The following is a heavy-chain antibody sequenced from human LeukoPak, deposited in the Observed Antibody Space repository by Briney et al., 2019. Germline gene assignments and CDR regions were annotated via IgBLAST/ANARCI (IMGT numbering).Heavy chain of an antibody. Sequence: GGSLRLSCAASGFTFSSYAMTWVHQAPGKGLKWVSGISATNGNTYHADSVKGRFTISRDNSKSTLYLQMNSLRVEDTAIYYCAKGSSDSWYSALEYWGQGTLVTVSS. CDR3: AKGSSDSWYSALEY. V-gene: IGHV3-23*01. CDR2: ISATNGNT. D-gene: IGHD2-15*01. CDR1: GFTFSSYA. J-gene: IGHJ4*02.